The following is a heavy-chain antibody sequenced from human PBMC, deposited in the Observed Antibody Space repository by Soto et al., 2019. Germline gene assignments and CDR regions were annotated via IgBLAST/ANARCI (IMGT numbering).Heavy chain of an antibody. J-gene: IGHJ6*03. CDR1: GYTFTSYD. Sequence: ASVKVSCKASGYTFTSYDINWVRQATGQGLEWMGWMNPNSGNTGYAQKFQGRVTMTRNTSISTAYMELSSLRSEDTAVYYCARGKRFPGYYYYYYMDVWGKGTTVTVSS. CDR3: ARGKRFPGYYYYYYMDV. CDR2: MNPNSGNT. D-gene: IGHD3-3*01. V-gene: IGHV1-8*01.